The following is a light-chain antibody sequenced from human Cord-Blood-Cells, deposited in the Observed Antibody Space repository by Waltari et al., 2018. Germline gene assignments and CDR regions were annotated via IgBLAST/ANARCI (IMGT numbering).Light chain of an antibody. CDR3: CSYAGSYTV. CDR1: SSDVGGYNY. Sequence: QSALTQPRSVPGSPGQSVTISCTGTSSDVGGYNYVSLYQPHPGKAPKLKIYDVSKRPSGVPDRFSGSKAGNTASLTISGLQAEDEADYYCCSYAGSYTVFGGGTKLTVL. V-gene: IGLV2-11*01. J-gene: IGLJ2*01. CDR2: DVS.